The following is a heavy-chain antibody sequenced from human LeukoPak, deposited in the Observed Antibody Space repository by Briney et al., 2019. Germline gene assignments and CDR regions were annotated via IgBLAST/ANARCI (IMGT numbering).Heavy chain of an antibody. CDR2: IYYTGST. Sequence: SETLSLTCTVSGGSISSYYWSWIRQPPGKRLEWIGYIYYTGSTIYNPSLKSRVTISVDTSKNQFSLKLSSVTAADTAEHYCARVAPTTVTTHYVMDVWGQGTTVTVSS. D-gene: IGHD4-11*01. CDR1: GGSISSYY. CDR3: ARVAPTTVTTHYVMDV. V-gene: IGHV4-59*01. J-gene: IGHJ6*02.